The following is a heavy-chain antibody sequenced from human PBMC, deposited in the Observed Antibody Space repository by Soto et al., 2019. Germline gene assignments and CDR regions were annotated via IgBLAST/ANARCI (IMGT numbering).Heavy chain of an antibody. CDR3: ASVGMWWAGAFDI. Sequence: ASVKVSCKASGGTFSSYAISWVRQAPGQGLEWMGGIIPIFGTANYAQKFQGRVTITADESTSTAYMELSSLRSEDTAVYYCASVGMWWAGAFDIWGQGTMVTVS. V-gene: IGHV1-69*13. CDR1: GGTFSSYA. J-gene: IGHJ3*02. CDR2: IIPIFGTA. D-gene: IGHD2-21*01.